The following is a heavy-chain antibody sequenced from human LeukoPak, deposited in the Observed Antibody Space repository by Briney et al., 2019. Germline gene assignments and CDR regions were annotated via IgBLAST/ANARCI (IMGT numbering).Heavy chain of an antibody. CDR2: ISGSGGST. Sequence: GGSLRLSCTASGFTFSSYAMTWVRHAPGKGLEWVSTISGSGGSTYYTDSVKGRFSISRDNSKNTLYLQMNSLRADDTAVYYCAKDRGDTRNFFDYWGQGTLVTVSS. CDR1: GFTFSSYA. CDR3: AKDRGDTRNFFDY. D-gene: IGHD3-10*01. V-gene: IGHV3-23*01. J-gene: IGHJ4*02.